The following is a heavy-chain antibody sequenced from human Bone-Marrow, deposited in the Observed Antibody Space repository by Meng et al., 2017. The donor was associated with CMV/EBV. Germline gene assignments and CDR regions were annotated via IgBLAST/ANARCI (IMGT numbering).Heavy chain of an antibody. Sequence: GESLKISCVASGFTFSGYTMNWVRQAPGKGLEWISYISSSSDTIYYADSVRGRFTISRDNAKNSLFLQMTSLRAEDTAVYYCARLAAQDYYYYYGMDVWGQGTTVTVSS. CDR3: ARLAAQDYYYYYGMDV. J-gene: IGHJ6*02. CDR2: ISSSSDTI. D-gene: IGHD6-6*01. V-gene: IGHV3-48*04. CDR1: GFTFSGYT.